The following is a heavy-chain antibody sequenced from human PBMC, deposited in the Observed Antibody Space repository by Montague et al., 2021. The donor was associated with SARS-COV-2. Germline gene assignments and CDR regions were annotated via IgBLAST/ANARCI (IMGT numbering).Heavy chain of an antibody. CDR1: GGSISSYY. Sequence: SETLSLTCTVSGGSISSYYCCWIRLRPGQGLEWIGNIYFSGSTNYNPSPKSRVALSVDTSKNQFPLKLSSVTAADTAGYYCATTSISGIYYWGQGTLVTVSS. V-gene: IGHV4-59*01. CDR2: IYFSGST. CDR3: ATTSISGIYY. D-gene: IGHD1-26*01. J-gene: IGHJ4*02.